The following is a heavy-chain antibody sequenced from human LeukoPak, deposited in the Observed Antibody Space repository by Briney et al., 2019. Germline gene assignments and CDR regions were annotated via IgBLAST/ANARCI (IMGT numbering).Heavy chain of an antibody. CDR3: ARDQRFLEWLTKNYYYGMDV. CDR2: ISSSGSTI. V-gene: IGHV3-48*04. D-gene: IGHD3-3*01. CDR1: GFTFSSYS. Sequence: GGSLRLSCAASGFTFSSYSMNWVRQAPGKGLEWVSYISSSGSTIYYADSVKGRFTISRDNAKNSLYLQMNSLRAEDTAVYYCARDQRFLEWLTKNYYYGMDVWGQGTTVTVSS. J-gene: IGHJ6*02.